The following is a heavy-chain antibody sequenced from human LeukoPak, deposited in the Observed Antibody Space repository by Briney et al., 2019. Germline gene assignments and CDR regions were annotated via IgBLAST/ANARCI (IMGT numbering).Heavy chain of an antibody. V-gene: IGHV4-61*01. Sequence: PLETLSLTCTVSGGSVSSGSYYWSWIRQPPGKGLEWIGYIYYSGSTNYNPSLKSRVTISVDTSKNQFSLKLSSVTAADTAVYYCARDCGPHGVDYWGQGTLVTVSS. CDR3: ARDCGPHGVDY. J-gene: IGHJ4*02. D-gene: IGHD2-21*01. CDR1: GGSVSSGSYY. CDR2: IYYSGST.